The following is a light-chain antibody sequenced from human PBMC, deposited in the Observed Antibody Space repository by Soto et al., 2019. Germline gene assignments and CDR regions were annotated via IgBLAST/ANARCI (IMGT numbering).Light chain of an antibody. CDR1: SSNSGPGSD. Sequence: SVLTQPPSVSADPGQRVTISRTGRSSNSGPGSDVHWYQQLPGTALKLLISSNTNRPSGVPDRISGSRSGTSASLAITGLQAECEADDSGQSYDSGRGGSVFGAESQVT. CDR2: SNT. CDR3: QSYDSGRGGSV. J-gene: IGLJ1*01. V-gene: IGLV1-40*01.